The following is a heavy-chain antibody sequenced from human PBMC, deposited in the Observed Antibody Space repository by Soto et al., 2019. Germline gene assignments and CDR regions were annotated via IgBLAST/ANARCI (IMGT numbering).Heavy chain of an antibody. CDR1: GGSVSTRSYY. D-gene: IGHD2-8*01. V-gene: IGHV4-39*02. CDR3: ARDRLYYFDY. J-gene: IGHJ4*02. Sequence: PSETLSLTCTVSGGSVSTRSYYWGWIRQPPGKGLEWIGSIYYSGTTYYNPSLKSRVTISVDKSKNQFSLKLTSVTAADTAVYYCARDRLYYFDYWGQGTLVTVSS. CDR2: IYYSGTT.